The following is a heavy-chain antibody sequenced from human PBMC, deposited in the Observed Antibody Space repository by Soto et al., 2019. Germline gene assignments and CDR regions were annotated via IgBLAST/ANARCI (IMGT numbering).Heavy chain of an antibody. J-gene: IGHJ4*02. CDR1: GDSVSSNSAA. D-gene: IGHD2-15*01. CDR2: TYYRSKWYN. Sequence: SQTLSLTCAISGDSVSSNSAAWNWIRQSPSRGLEWLGRTYYRSKWYNDYALSVKSRITINPDTSKNQFSLKLNSVTAADTAVYYCARFVPCSDGTCALAYWGQGTLVTVSS. CDR3: ARFVPCSDGTCALAY. V-gene: IGHV6-1*01.